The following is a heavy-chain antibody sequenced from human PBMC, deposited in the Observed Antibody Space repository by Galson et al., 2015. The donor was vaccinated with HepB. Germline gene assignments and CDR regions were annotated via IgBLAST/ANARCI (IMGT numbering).Heavy chain of an antibody. V-gene: IGHV3-9*01. CDR1: GFTFDDYA. CDR2: ISWNSGSI. D-gene: IGHD5-24*01. Sequence: SLRLSCAASGFTFDDYAMHWVRQAPGKGLEWVSGISWNSGSIGYADSVKGRFTISRDNAKNSLYLQMNSLRSEDTAVYYCATGSGEMATIIDYWGQGTLVAVSS. CDR3: ATGSGEMATIIDY. J-gene: IGHJ4*02.